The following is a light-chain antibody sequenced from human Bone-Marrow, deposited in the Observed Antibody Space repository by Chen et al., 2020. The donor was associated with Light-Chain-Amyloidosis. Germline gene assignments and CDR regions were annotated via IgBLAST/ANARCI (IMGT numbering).Light chain of an antibody. V-gene: IGLV2-8*01. Sequence: QSALTQHPSASVSPGQSVTISCTGTNSDVGSYDYFSWYQKHPGKAPNFLIYEVIKRSSGVPYRFSGSKSDNTASLTVSGLQAKDEADYYCCSYAGDSWVFGGGTKLTVL. CDR2: EVI. J-gene: IGLJ3*02. CDR1: NSDVGSYDY. CDR3: CSYAGDSWV.